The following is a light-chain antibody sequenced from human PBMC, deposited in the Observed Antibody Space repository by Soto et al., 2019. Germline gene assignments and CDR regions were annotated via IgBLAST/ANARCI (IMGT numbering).Light chain of an antibody. J-gene: IGLJ2*01. CDR2: GNT. V-gene: IGLV1-40*01. CDR1: SSNIWADYD. Sequence: QLVLTQPPSVSGAPGQRVIISCTGSSSNIWADYDVHWYQHLPGTAPKLLIYGNTNRPSGVPDRFSGSKSRTSASLAITGLLAADVDAYYFQSSASGPSVVISGGTTLTVL. CDR3: QSSASGPSVV.